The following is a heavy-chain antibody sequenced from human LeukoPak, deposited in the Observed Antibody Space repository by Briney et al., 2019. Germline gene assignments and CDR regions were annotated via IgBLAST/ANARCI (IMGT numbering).Heavy chain of an antibody. D-gene: IGHD3-22*01. CDR3: ARAAYYYDSSGTFAY. CDR2: IYYSGST. CDR1: GGSISSGDYY. Sequence: SETLSLTCTVSGGSISSGDYYWSWIRQPPGKGLEWIGHIYYSGSTYYNPSLKSRFNISLDTSKNQFSLKLSSVTAADTAVYYCARAAYYYDSSGTFAYWGQGTLVTVSS. V-gene: IGHV4-30-4*01. J-gene: IGHJ4*02.